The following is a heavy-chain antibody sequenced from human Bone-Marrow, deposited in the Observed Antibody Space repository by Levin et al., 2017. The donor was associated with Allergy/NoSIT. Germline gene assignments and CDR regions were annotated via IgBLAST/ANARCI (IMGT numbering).Heavy chain of an antibody. CDR3: AQPPSPDGLDG. J-gene: IGHJ6*02. CDR2: ISNDGTNK. CDR1: GFSFTTYG. D-gene: IGHD6-25*01. V-gene: IGHV3-30*18. Sequence: GGSLRLSCVVSGFSFTTYGMNWVRLTPGKGLEWISVISNDGTNKYYADSVKGRFTISRDKSKNTVYLQMNSLSPDDTAAYYCAQPPSPDGLDGRGPGTTVTVSS.